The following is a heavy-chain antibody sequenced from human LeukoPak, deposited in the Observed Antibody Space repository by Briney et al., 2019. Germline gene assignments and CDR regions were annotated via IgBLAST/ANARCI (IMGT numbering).Heavy chain of an antibody. V-gene: IGHV1-18*01. CDR3: ARAGYTIFGVVIRKPFDY. J-gene: IGHJ4*02. D-gene: IGHD3-3*01. CDR1: GYTFTSYG. Sequence: GASVKVSCKASGYTFTSYGISWVRQAPGQGLEWMGWISAYNGNTNYAQKLQGRVTMTTDTSTSTAYMGLRSLRSDDTAVYYCARAGYTIFGVVIRKPFDYWGQGTLVTVSS. CDR2: ISAYNGNT.